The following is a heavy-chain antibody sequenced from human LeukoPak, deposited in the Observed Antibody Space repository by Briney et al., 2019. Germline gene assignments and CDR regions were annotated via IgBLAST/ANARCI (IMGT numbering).Heavy chain of an antibody. Sequence: GRSLSLSCAASGSTFSSYDMHWVRQAPGKGLEWVAVISYDGSNKYYADSVKGRFTISRDNSKNTLSLQTNSLRPEDTALYYCARDFRTVGAATGHYYGMDVWGQETTVTVSS. CDR1: GSTFSSYD. CDR3: ARDFRTVGAATGHYYGMDV. V-gene: IGHV3-30*03. J-gene: IGHJ6*02. CDR2: ISYDGSNK. D-gene: IGHD1-26*01.